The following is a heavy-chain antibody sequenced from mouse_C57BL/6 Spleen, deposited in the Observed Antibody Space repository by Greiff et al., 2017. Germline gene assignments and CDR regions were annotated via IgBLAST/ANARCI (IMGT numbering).Heavy chain of an antibody. CDR2: IDPSDSST. V-gene: IGHV1-69*01. Sequence: VKLQQPGAELVMPGASVKLSCKASGYTFTSYWMHWVKQRPGQGLEWIGEIDPSDSSTNYNQKFKGKSTLTVDKSSSTAYMQLSSLTSEDSAVYYCARRQLYFDYWGQGTTLTVSS. CDR1: GYTFTSYW. D-gene: IGHD6-1*01. J-gene: IGHJ2*01. CDR3: ARRQLYFDY.